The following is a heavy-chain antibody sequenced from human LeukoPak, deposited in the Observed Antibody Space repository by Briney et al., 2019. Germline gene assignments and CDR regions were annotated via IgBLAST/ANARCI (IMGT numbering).Heavy chain of an antibody. CDR3: ASSPKQQLVLVLVY. J-gene: IGHJ4*02. CDR2: ISWNSGSI. CDR1: GFTFDDYA. V-gene: IGHV3-9*01. D-gene: IGHD6-13*01. Sequence: GGSLRLSCAASGFTFDDYAMHWVRQAPGKGLEWVSGISWNSGSIGYADSVKGRFTISRHNSKNTLYLQMNSLRAEDTAVYYCASSPKQQLVLVLVYWGQGTLVTVSS.